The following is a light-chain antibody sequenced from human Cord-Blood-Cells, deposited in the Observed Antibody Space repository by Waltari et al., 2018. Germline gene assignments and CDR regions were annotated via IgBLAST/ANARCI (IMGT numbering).Light chain of an antibody. CDR2: QDS. V-gene: IGLV3-21*04. CDR3: QVWDSSSDHYV. CDR1: NSGSKS. J-gene: IGLJ1*01. Sequence: SYVMTQPPSVSVAPGKTARITCGGNNSGSKSVYWYKKKPGQATVLVTYQDSDRPAGIPELFAGSNSGNTAPLTISRVEAGDESDYYSQVWDSSSDHYVFGTGSKVTVL.